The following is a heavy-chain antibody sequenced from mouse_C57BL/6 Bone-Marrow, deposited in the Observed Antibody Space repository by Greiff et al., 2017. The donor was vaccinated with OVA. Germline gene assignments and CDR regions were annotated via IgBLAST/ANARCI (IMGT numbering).Heavy chain of an antibody. Sequence: EVQLVESGGDLVKPGGSLKLSCAASGFTFSSYGMSWVRQTPDKRLEWVATISSGGSYTYYPDSVKGRFTISRDNAKNTLYLQMSSLKSEDTAMYYCARRGLRRGYFDVWGTGTTVTVSS. CDR1: GFTFSSYG. CDR3: ARRGLRRGYFDV. V-gene: IGHV5-6*01. D-gene: IGHD3-3*01. J-gene: IGHJ1*03. CDR2: ISSGGSYT.